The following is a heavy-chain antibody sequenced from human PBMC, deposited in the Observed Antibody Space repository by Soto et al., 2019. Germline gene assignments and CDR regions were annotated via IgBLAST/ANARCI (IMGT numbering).Heavy chain of an antibody. CDR2: VSGDASNT. Sequence: GGSLRLSCAASGFTFTNYGRSWVRQAPGKGLYWVATVSGDASNTHYADSVKGRFTISRDNSKSILFLQMKSLRVEDTAIYYCARDVRASGEMFDYWGQGTQVTVYS. D-gene: IGHD4-17*01. CDR3: ARDVRASGEMFDY. CDR1: GFTFTNYG. V-gene: IGHV3-23*01. J-gene: IGHJ4*02.